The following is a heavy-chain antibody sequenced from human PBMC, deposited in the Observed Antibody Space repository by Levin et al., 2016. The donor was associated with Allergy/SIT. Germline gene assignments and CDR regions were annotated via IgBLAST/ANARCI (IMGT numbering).Heavy chain of an antibody. Sequence: GESLKISCKGSGYSFTSYWIGWVRQMPGKGLEWMGIIYPGDSDTRYSPSFQGQVTISADKSISTTYLQWSSLKASDTAMYYCARFNGRGGSYYYYYMDVWGKGTTVTVSS. V-gene: IGHV5-51*01. D-gene: IGHD3-16*01. CDR3: ARFNGRGGSYYYYYMDV. J-gene: IGHJ6*03. CDR1: GYSFTSYW. CDR2: IYPGDSDT.